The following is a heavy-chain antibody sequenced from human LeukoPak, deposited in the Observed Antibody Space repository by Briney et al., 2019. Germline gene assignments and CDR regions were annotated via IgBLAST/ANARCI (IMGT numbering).Heavy chain of an antibody. J-gene: IGHJ4*02. CDR2: ISGSGGST. V-gene: IGHV3-23*01. Sequence: GGSLRLSCAASGFTFSSYAMSWVRQTPGKGLEWVSTISGSGGSTYYADSVKGRFTIPRDNSRNTLYLQMNSLRAEDTAVYYCAKDPVLRYFDWLLYWDYWGQGTLVTVSS. D-gene: IGHD3-9*01. CDR1: GFTFSSYA. CDR3: AKDPVLRYFDWLLYWDY.